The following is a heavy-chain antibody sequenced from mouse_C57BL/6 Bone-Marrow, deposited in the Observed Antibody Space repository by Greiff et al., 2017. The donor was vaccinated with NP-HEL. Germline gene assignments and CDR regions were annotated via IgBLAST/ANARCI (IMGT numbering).Heavy chain of an antibody. CDR2: INPNNGGT. CDR1: GYTFTDYN. D-gene: IGHD4-1*01. Sequence: EVKLQESGPELVKPGASVKIPCKASGYTFTDYNMDWVKQSHGKSLEWIGDINPNNGGTIYNQKFKGKATLTVDKSSSTAYMELRSLTSEDTAVYYCARFTFWGYYFDYWGQGTTLTVSS. CDR3: ARFTFWGYYFDY. J-gene: IGHJ2*01. V-gene: IGHV1-18*01.